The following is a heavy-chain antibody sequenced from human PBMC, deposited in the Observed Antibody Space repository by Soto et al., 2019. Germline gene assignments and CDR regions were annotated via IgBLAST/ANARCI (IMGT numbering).Heavy chain of an antibody. CDR2: IYYSGST. V-gene: IGHV4-39*07. CDR3: ARETGDYGGNSDY. D-gene: IGHD4-17*01. CDR1: GGSISSSSYY. Sequence: SETLSLTCTVSGGSISSSSYYWGWIRQPPGKGLEWIGSIYYSGSTYYNPSLKTRVTISVDTSKNRFSLKLSSVTAADTAVYYCARETGDYGGNSDYWGQGTLVTVSS. J-gene: IGHJ4*02.